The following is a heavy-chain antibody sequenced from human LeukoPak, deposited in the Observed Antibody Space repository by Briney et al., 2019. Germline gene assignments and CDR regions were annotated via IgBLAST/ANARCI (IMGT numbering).Heavy chain of an antibody. V-gene: IGHV3-23*01. Sequence: GGSLRLSCAASGFTFSSYAMGWARQAPEKGLEWVSAISGGGGSTYYADSVKDRFTISRDNSKNTLYLHVNSLRGEDTAVYYCAKAVRYCGGGNCYFEYFQDWGQGTLVTVSS. CDR1: GFTFSSYA. CDR2: ISGGGGST. J-gene: IGHJ1*01. D-gene: IGHD2-15*01. CDR3: AKAVRYCGGGNCYFEYFQD.